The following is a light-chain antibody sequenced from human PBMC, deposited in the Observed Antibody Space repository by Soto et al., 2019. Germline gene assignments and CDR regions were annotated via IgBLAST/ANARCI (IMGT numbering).Light chain of an antibody. CDR2: DSS. J-gene: IGKJ1*01. Sequence: EIVLTQSPATLSLSPGERATLSCRASQSVSSYLAWYQQKPGQAPRRLTYDSSNRATGIPARFSGSGSGTDFPLTISSLDAEDAGVYYCQQRINWPTFGEGTKVEIK. CDR1: QSVSSY. V-gene: IGKV3-11*01. CDR3: QQRINWPT.